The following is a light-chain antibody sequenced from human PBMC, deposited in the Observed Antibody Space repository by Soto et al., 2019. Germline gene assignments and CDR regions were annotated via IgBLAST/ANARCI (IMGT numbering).Light chain of an antibody. Sequence: EIVMTQSPATLSVSPGERATLSCRASQSVCSYLAWYQQKPGQAPRLLIYGASSRATGIPDRFSGSGSGTDFTLTISRLEPEDFAVYYCQQYGSSLWTFGQGAKVDI. V-gene: IGKV3-20*01. CDR3: QQYGSSLWT. CDR1: QSVCSY. CDR2: GAS. J-gene: IGKJ1*01.